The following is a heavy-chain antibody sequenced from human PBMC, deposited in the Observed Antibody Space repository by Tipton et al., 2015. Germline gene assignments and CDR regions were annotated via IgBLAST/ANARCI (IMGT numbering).Heavy chain of an antibody. CDR2: LFYNGNT. Sequence: TLSLTCTVSGGSISSYYWNWIRQSPGKGLEWIGHLFYNGNTNYNPSPKSRVTISVDTSKNQFSLKLSFVTAADTAVYYCARLRQTYGSDSDNWFDPWGQGTLVTVSS. D-gene: IGHD3-10*01. J-gene: IGHJ5*02. CDR3: ARLRQTYGSDSDNWFDP. CDR1: GGSISSYY. V-gene: IGHV4-59*01.